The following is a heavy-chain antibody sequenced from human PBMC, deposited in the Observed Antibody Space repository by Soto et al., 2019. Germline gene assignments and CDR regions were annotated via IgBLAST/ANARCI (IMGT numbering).Heavy chain of an antibody. CDR2: INIYSGDA. D-gene: IGHD3-22*01. V-gene: IGHV1-18*01. CDR1: GYTFTSYG. Sequence: QVRLEQSGPEVKKTGASVKVSCKASGYTFTSYGISWVRQAPRQGLEWMGWINIYSGDANDAQSFQDRVTMTRDTSTNTVYMEMRTLRSDDTAVYYCARALYYYDNSGLAYWGQGTLVTVSS. J-gene: IGHJ4*02. CDR3: ARALYYYDNSGLAY.